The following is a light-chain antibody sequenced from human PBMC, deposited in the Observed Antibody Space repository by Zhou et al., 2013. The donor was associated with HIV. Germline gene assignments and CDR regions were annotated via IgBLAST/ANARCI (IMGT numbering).Light chain of an antibody. CDR2: AAS. CDR3: LQHHTYPFT. Sequence: DIQMTQSPSSLSASIGDRVTITCRASQGIRSDLGWYQHKPGTAPKRLIYAASTLQSGVPLRFSGGGSGTEFTLTISSLQPEDFATYYCLQHHTYPFTFGQGTRLDIK. V-gene: IGKV1-17*01. CDR1: QGIRSD. J-gene: IGKJ5*01.